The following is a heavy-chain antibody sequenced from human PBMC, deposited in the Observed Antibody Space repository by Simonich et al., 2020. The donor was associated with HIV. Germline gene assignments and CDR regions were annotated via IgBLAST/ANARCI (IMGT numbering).Heavy chain of an antibody. CDR1: RFIVSSNY. V-gene: IGHV3-53*04. Sequence: EVQLVESGGGLVQPGGSLRLSCAASRFIVSSNYMSWVRQAPGKGLEWVSVIYSGGRTYYADSVKGRFTISRHKSNNTLYLQMNSLRAEDTAVYYCARARFHWELPAYWGQGTLVTVAS. CDR2: IYSGGRT. J-gene: IGHJ4*02. CDR3: ARARFHWELPAY. D-gene: IGHD1-26*01.